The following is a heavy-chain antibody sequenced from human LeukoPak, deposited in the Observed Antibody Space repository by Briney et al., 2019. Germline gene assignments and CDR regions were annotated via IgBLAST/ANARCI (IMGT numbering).Heavy chain of an antibody. Sequence: NPSQTLSLTCAISGDSVSSNNGAWNWIRQSPSRGLEWLGKTYYRSKWYNDYAESMKGRITINSDTSKNQFSLQLNPVTPEDTTVYYCARDLGNSGWYTFDYWGQGTLVTVSS. CDR3: ARDLGNSGWYTFDY. J-gene: IGHJ4*02. CDR1: GDSVSSNNGA. D-gene: IGHD6-19*01. CDR2: TYYRSKWYN. V-gene: IGHV6-1*01.